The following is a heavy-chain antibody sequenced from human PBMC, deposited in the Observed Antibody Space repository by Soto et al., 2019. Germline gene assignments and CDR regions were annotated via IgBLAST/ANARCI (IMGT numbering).Heavy chain of an antibody. D-gene: IGHD1-26*01. CDR3: ARHEHRSYYAILDNWFDP. J-gene: IGHJ5*02. Sequence: PSETLSLTCTVSGGSISSSSYYWGWIRQPPGKGLEWIGSIYYSGSTYYNPSLKSRVTISVDTSKNQFSLKLSSVTAADTAVYYCARHEHRSYYAILDNWFDPWGQGTLVTVSS. V-gene: IGHV4-39*01. CDR2: IYYSGST. CDR1: GGSISSSSYY.